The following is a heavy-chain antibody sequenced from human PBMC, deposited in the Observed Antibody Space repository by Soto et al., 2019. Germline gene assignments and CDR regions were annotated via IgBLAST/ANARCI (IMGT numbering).Heavy chain of an antibody. D-gene: IGHD2-2*01. CDR2: ISGSGGST. CDR3: AKDPSSYHSQVY. V-gene: IGHV3-23*01. CDR1: GFTFSSYA. J-gene: IGHJ4*02. Sequence: GGSLRLSCAASGFTFSSYAMSWVRQAPGKGLEWVSAISGSGGSTYYADSVKCRFTISRDNSKSTLYLQMNSLRAEDTAVYYCAKDPSSYHSQVYWGQGTLVTVSS.